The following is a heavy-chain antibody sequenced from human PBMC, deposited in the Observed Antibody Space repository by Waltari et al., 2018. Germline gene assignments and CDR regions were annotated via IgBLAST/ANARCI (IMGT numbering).Heavy chain of an antibody. Sequence: EVQLVESGGGLVQPGGSLSLSCAASGFTFSSYWLSWVRQAPGKGLEWVANIKQDGSEKYYVDSVKGRFTISRDNAKNSLYLQMNSLRAEDTAVYYCARLGYSYGFDYWGQGTLVTVSS. V-gene: IGHV3-7*01. CDR3: ARLGYSYGFDY. CDR2: IKQDGSEK. J-gene: IGHJ4*02. CDR1: GFTFSSYW. D-gene: IGHD5-18*01.